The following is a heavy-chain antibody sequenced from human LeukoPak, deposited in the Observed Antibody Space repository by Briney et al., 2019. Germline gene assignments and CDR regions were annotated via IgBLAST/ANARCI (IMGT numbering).Heavy chain of an antibody. CDR3: ARDPEVDTAMVTLGD. V-gene: IGHV3-53*01. J-gene: IGHJ4*02. Sequence: PGGSLRLSCAASGFTASSNYMSWVRQAPGKGLEWVSVIYSGGSTYYADSVKGRFTISRDNSKNTLYLQMNSLRAEDTAVYYCARDPEVDTAMVTLGDWGQGTLVTVSS. D-gene: IGHD5-18*01. CDR1: GFTASSNY. CDR2: IYSGGST.